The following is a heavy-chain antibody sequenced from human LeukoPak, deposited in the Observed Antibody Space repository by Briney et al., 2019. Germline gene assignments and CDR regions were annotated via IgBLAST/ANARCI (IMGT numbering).Heavy chain of an antibody. CDR1: GYTFTGYY. Sequence: ASVTVSCKTSGYTFTGYYIHWVRQAPGQGLEWMGWISSNSGGTNYAQKFQGRVTMTRDTSISTTYMELSRLRSDDTAVYYCARSGYYYGLDVWGQGTTVTVSS. CDR3: ARSGYYYGLDV. D-gene: IGHD3-10*01. CDR2: ISSNSGGT. J-gene: IGHJ6*02. V-gene: IGHV1-2*02.